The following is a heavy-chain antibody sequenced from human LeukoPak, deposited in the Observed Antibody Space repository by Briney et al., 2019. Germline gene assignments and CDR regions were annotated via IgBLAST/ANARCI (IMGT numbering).Heavy chain of an antibody. V-gene: IGHV1-69*05. Sequence: SVKVSCKASGGTFSSYAISWVRQAPGQGLEWMGGIIPIFGTANYAQKFQGRVTLTTDESTSTAYMELSSLRSEDTAVYYCASGGIAARPDYYYYYMDVWGKGTTVTVSS. CDR3: ASGGIAARPDYYYYYMDV. J-gene: IGHJ6*03. D-gene: IGHD6-6*01. CDR2: IIPIFGTA. CDR1: GGTFSSYA.